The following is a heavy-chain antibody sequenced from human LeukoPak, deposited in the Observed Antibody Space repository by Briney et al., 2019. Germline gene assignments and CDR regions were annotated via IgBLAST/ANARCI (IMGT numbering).Heavy chain of an antibody. V-gene: IGHV4-34*01. J-gene: IGHJ4*02. D-gene: IGHD5-24*01. Sequence: SETLSLTCAVYGGSFSGYYWSWIRQPPGKGLEWIGEINHSGSTNYNPSLKSRVTISVDTSKNQFSLKLSSVTAADTAVYYCASRDGYNYSFFDYWGQGTLVTVSS. CDR3: ASRDGYNYSFFDY. CDR1: GGSFSGYY. CDR2: INHSGST.